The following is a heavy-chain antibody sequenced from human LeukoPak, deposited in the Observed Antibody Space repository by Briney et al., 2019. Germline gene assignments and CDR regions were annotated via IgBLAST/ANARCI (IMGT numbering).Heavy chain of an antibody. CDR1: GFTFSNYA. Sequence: GGSLRLSCAASGFTFSNYAIYWVRQAPGKGLEWVSVISTVGNYKYYADSVKGRFAVSRDNSKNMLYLQMNSLSADDTAVYYCARRPVAAIKGYFDSWGQGALVTVSS. CDR2: ISTVGNYK. CDR3: ARRPVAAIKGYFDS. J-gene: IGHJ4*02. D-gene: IGHD5-24*01. V-gene: IGHV3-30*09.